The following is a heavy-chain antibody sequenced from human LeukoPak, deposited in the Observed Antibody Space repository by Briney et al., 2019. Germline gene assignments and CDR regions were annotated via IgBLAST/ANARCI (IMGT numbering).Heavy chain of an antibody. CDR1: GFTFSGYS. CDR3: ARDVARISDY. Sequence: GGSLRLSCAASGFTFSGYSMNWVRQTSGKGLEWVSSISSDSNYIYYADSVKGRFTISRDNAKNSLYLQMNSLRAEDTAVYYCARDVARISDYWGQGALVTVSS. V-gene: IGHV3-21*01. J-gene: IGHJ4*02. D-gene: IGHD2-15*01. CDR2: ISSDSNYI.